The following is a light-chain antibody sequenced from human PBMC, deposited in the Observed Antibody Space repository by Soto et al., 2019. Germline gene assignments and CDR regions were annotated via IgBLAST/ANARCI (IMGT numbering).Light chain of an antibody. Sequence: DIPMTQSPSSLSASVGDRVTITCQASQDIRNYLNWYQQKPGKAPNLLIYDASNLRAGVPSRFSGSGSGTEFTFTFSSLQPEDIATYYCQHYDHLPPLSFGGGTKVEIK. CDR1: QDIRNY. CDR3: QHYDHLPPLS. J-gene: IGKJ4*01. CDR2: DAS. V-gene: IGKV1-33*01.